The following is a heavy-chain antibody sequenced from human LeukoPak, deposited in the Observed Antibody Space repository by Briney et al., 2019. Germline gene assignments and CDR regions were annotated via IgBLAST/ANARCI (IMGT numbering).Heavy chain of an antibody. D-gene: IGHD6-19*01. J-gene: IGHJ4*02. Sequence: PGGSLRLSCVASGFTVSSNYMSWVRQAPGKGLEWISVIYSGGSTYYADSVKGRFTISRDNSKNTLYLQMNSLRAEDTAVYYCARGISSGWYGSYYFDYWGQGTLVTVSS. CDR3: ARGISSGWYGSYYFDY. CDR1: GFTVSSNY. V-gene: IGHV3-66*01. CDR2: IYSGGST.